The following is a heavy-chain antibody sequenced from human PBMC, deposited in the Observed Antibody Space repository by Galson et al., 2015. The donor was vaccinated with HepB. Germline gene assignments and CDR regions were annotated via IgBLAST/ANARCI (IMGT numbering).Heavy chain of an antibody. CDR2: IRSNAYGGTT. J-gene: IGHJ2*01. CDR1: GFTFGDYA. V-gene: IGHV3-49*03. CDR3: TRTLGIAVAGTRYFDL. Sequence: FLRLSCAASGFTFGDYAISWFRQAPGKGLEWVGFIRSNAYGGTTEYAASVKGRFTISRDDSKSIAYLQMNSLKTEDTAVYYCTRTLGIAVAGTRYFDLWGRGTLVTVSS. D-gene: IGHD6-19*01.